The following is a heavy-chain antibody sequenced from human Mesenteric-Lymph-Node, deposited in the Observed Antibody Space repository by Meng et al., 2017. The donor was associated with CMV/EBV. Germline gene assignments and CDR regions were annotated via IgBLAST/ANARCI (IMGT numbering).Heavy chain of an antibody. CDR3: ARAVSYGTTSCYRGSYFDLLTGYSPYYYYGMDV. V-gene: IGHV4-34*01. CDR2: INHSGST. Sequence: GSLRLSCAVYGGSFSDYYWSWIRQPPGKGLEWIGEINHSGSTNYNPSLKSRVTLSEDPSKNQFSLRLRSVTVADTTVYYCARAVSYGTTSCYRGSYFDLLTGYSPYYYYGMDVWGQGTTVTVSS. CDR1: GGSFSDYY. J-gene: IGHJ6*02. D-gene: IGHD3-9*01.